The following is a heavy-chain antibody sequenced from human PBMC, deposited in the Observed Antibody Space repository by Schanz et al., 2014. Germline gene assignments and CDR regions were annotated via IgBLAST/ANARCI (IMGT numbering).Heavy chain of an antibody. J-gene: IGHJ5*02. D-gene: IGHD3-16*01. CDR1: GFTFSNHA. V-gene: IGHV3-21*06. Sequence: EVQLLESGGGLVQPGGSLRISCAASGFTFSNHALSWVRQAPGKGLEWVSSISSSGSSIYYADSVKGRFTISRDNANNSLFLRMNSLRAEDTAVYYCASDYNYFETEAPWGQGTLVTVSS. CDR2: ISSSGSSI. CDR3: ASDYNYFETEAP.